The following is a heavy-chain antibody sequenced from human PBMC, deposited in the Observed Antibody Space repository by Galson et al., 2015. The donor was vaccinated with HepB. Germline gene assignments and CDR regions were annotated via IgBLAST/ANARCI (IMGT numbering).Heavy chain of an antibody. CDR2: TYYRSTWHN. V-gene: IGHV6-1*01. J-gene: IGHJ5*02. CDR3: ARAARNGWITGTTGWFDP. Sequence: CAISGDSVSSNIAAWNWIRQSPSRGLEWLGRTYYRSTWHNDYAMSVKSRITINPDTSKNQLSLQLNSVTPEDTVVYYCARAARNGWITGTTGWFDPWGQGTLVTVSS. D-gene: IGHD1-7*01. CDR1: GDSVSSNIAA.